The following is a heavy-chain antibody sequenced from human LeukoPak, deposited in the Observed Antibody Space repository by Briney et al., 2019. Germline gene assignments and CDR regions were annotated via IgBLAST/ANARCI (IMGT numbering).Heavy chain of an antibody. J-gene: IGHJ4*02. Sequence: SETLSLTCTVSGGSISSYYWSWIRQPPGKGLEWIGYIYYSGSTNYNPSLKSRVTISVDTSKNQFSLKLSSVTAADTAVYYCASQPVDKARNYEFDYWGQGTLVTVSS. D-gene: IGHD5-18*01. CDR3: ASQPVDKARNYEFDY. CDR2: IYYSGST. V-gene: IGHV4-59*01. CDR1: GGSISSYY.